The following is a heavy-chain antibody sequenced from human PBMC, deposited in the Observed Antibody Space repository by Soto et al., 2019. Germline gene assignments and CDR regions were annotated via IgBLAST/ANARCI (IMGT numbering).Heavy chain of an antibody. Sequence: PGGSLRLSCAASGFSFSHVWMNWVRQAPGKGLEWVGRIKSKTDGGTTDYAEPVKGRFTISRDDSKNTVYLQMNSLKTEDTAVYYCTTDYYETNGYYVLGYWGQGT. V-gene: IGHV3-15*07. D-gene: IGHD3-22*01. J-gene: IGHJ4*02. CDR1: GFSFSHVW. CDR2: IKSKTDGGTT. CDR3: TTDYYETNGYYVLGY.